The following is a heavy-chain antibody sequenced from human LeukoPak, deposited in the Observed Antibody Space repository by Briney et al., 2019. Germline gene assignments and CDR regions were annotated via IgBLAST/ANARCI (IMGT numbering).Heavy chain of an antibody. CDR1: GGSISSYY. CDR2: IYYSGST. Sequence: SETLSLTCTVSGGSISSYYWSWIRQPPGKGLEWIGYIYYSGSTNYNPSLKSRVTISVDTSKNQFSLKLSSVTAADTAVYYCARESRGRTDYWGQGTLVTVSS. V-gene: IGHV4-59*01. CDR3: ARESRGRTDY. D-gene: IGHD2-15*01. J-gene: IGHJ4*02.